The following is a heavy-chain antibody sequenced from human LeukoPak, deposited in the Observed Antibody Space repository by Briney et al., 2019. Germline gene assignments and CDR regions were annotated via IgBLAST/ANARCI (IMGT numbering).Heavy chain of an antibody. CDR3: ARDDVRGFS. CDR1: GGSISSSNYY. Sequence: SSETLSLTCTVSGGSISSSNYYWGWIRQPPGRGLTWIGSLYYTGSTYYNPSLKSRVTISVDTSKNQFSLKLSSVTAADTAVYYCARDDVRGFSWGQGTLVTVSS. J-gene: IGHJ5*02. V-gene: IGHV4-39*02. CDR2: LYYTGST.